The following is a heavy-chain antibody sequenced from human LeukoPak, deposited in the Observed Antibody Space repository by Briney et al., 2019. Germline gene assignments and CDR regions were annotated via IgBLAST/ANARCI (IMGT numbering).Heavy chain of an antibody. Sequence: ASVKVSCKASGYTFTGYYMHWVRQAPGQGLQWMGRINPNSGGTNYAQKFQGRVTMNRDTSISTAYMELSRLRSDDTAVYYCARDFEGEGPDYWGQGTLVTVSS. J-gene: IGHJ4*02. D-gene: IGHD1-26*01. CDR1: GYTFTGYY. CDR2: INPNSGGT. CDR3: ARDFEGEGPDY. V-gene: IGHV1-2*02.